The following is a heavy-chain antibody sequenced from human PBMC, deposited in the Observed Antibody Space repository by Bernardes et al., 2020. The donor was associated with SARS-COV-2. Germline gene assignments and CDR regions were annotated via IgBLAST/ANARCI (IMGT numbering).Heavy chain of an antibody. CDR2: VNADGSGT. D-gene: IGHD2-8*01. CDR1: GFTFSGYW. J-gene: IGHJ6*02. CDR3: TRKYGHSYGMDV. Sequence: GGSLRLSCVGSGFTFSGYWMHWVRQAPGQGPVWVSRVNADGSGTIYADSVKGRFTISRDNAKNTVYLQMNSLRLNDTAVYYCTRKYGHSYGMDVWGQGTTVIVSS. V-gene: IGHV3-74*01.